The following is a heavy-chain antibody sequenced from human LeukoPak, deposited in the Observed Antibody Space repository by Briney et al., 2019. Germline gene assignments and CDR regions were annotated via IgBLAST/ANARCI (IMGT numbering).Heavy chain of an antibody. D-gene: IGHD3-22*01. J-gene: IGHJ4*02. Sequence: ASVKVSCKASGGTFSSYAISWVRQAPGQGLEWMGGIIPIFGTANYAQKIQGRVTITTGESTSTAYMELSSLRSEDTAVYYCATRPIQHYYDSSGYFGLLDYWGQGTLVTVSS. CDR1: GGTFSSYA. CDR2: IIPIFGTA. V-gene: IGHV1-69*05. CDR3: ATRPIQHYYDSSGYFGLLDY.